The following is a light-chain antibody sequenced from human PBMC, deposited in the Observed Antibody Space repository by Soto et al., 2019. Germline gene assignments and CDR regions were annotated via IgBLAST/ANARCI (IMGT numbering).Light chain of an antibody. CDR2: LNSDGSH. CDR1: SGHSNYA. J-gene: IGLJ2*01. V-gene: IGLV4-69*01. Sequence: QPVLTQSPSASASLGASVKLTCTLSSGHSNYAIAWHQQQPEKGPRYLMKLNSDGSHRKGDGIPDRFAGSSSGAERYLTISSLQSEDEADYYCQTWGTGIHVVFGGGTKVPS. CDR3: QTWGTGIHVV.